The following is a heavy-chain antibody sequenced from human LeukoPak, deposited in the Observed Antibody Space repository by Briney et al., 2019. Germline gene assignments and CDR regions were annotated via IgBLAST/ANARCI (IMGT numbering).Heavy chain of an antibody. CDR3: AKGYYYDNSGESYFDY. CDR2: MSGRGART. Sequence: PGGSLRLSCAASGFTFRNYGMNWVRQAPGKGLEWVSLMSGRGARTYYADSVKGRFTISRDNSKNTLYLHMNSLRAEDTAVYYCAKGYYYDNSGESYFDYWGQGTLVTVSS. V-gene: IGHV3-23*01. D-gene: IGHD3-22*01. CDR1: GFTFRNYG. J-gene: IGHJ4*02.